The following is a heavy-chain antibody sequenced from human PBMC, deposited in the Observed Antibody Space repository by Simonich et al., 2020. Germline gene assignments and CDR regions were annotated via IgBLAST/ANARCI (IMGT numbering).Heavy chain of an antibody. Sequence: QVQLVQSGAEVKKPGASVKVSCKASGYTFTSYGISWVRQAPGQGLEWMGWISAYNGNTNSAQKLQGRVTMTTDTSTSTAYMERRSLRSDDTAVYYCARASRGTWWYYYFDYWGQGTLVTISS. CDR2: ISAYNGNT. CDR3: ARASRGTWWYYYFDY. D-gene: IGHD2-15*01. CDR1: GYTFTSYG. J-gene: IGHJ4*02. V-gene: IGHV1-18*01.